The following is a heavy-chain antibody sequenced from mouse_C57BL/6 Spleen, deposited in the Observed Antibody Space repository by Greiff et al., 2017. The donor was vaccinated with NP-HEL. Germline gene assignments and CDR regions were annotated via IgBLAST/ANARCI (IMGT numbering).Heavy chain of an antibody. J-gene: IGHJ4*01. CDR3: ARATIYYGGNAMDY. CDR2: IYPGSGST. CDR1: GYTFTSYW. D-gene: IGHD2-1*01. V-gene: IGHV1-55*01. Sequence: QVQLQQPGAELVKPGASVKMSCKASGYTFTSYWITWVKQRPGQGLEWIGDIYPGSGSTNYNEKFKSKATLTVDTSSSTAYMQLSSLTSEDSAVSYCARATIYYGGNAMDYWGQGTSVTGSS.